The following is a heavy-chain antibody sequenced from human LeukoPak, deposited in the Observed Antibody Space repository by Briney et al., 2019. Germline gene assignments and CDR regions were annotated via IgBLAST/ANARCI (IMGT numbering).Heavy chain of an antibody. CDR2: IYSGGST. CDR1: GFTFSRYG. Sequence: GRSLRLSCAAPGFTFSRYGMHWVRQAPGKGLEWVSIIYSGGSTYYADSVKGRFTISRDNSKNTLYLQMNSLRAEDTAVYYCVRGDYGDYTLFDYWGQGTLVTVST. V-gene: IGHV3-53*01. J-gene: IGHJ4*02. CDR3: VRGDYGDYTLFDY. D-gene: IGHD4-17*01.